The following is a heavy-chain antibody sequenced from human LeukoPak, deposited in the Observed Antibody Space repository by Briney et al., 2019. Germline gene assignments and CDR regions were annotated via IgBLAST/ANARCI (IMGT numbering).Heavy chain of an antibody. CDR1: GYTFSGYY. CDR2: INPNSGGT. D-gene: IGHD2-2*01. Sequence: ASVKVSCKASGYTFSGYYMHWVRQAPGQGLEWMGRINPNSGGTNYAQKFQDRVTMTRDTSISTAYMEVSRLRSDDTAVYYCEREYCSSTSCYYYDMDVWGQGTTVTVSS. J-gene: IGHJ6*02. V-gene: IGHV1-2*06. CDR3: EREYCSSTSCYYYDMDV.